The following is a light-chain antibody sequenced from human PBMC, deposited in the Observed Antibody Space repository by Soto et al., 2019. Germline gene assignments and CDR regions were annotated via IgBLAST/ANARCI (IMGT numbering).Light chain of an antibody. J-gene: IGLJ1*01. Sequence: QSALTQPPSASGSPGQSVTISCTGTSSDVGGYNYVSWYQQHPGKAPKLMIYEVSKRPPGVPDRCSGSKSGNTASLTVSGLQAADEADYYCSSYAGSNNRVFGTGTKLTVL. CDR1: SSDVGGYNY. CDR3: SSYAGSNNRV. CDR2: EVS. V-gene: IGLV2-8*01.